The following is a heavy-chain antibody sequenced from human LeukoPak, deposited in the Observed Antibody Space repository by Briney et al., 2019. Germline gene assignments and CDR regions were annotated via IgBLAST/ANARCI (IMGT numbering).Heavy chain of an antibody. J-gene: IGHJ4*02. CDR1: GFTFSSYG. CDR3: AREWEIVVVIDY. D-gene: IGHD3-22*01. Sequence: PGGSLRLSCAASGFTFSSYGMYWVRQAPGKGLEWVALIWYDGSNKYYADSVKGRFTISRDNSKNTLYLQMNSLRAENTAVYYCAREWEIVVVIDYWGQGTLVTVSA. CDR2: IWYDGSNK. V-gene: IGHV3-33*07.